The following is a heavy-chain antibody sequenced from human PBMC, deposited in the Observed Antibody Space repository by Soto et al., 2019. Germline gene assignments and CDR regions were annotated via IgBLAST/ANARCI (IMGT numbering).Heavy chain of an antibody. J-gene: IGHJ4*02. CDR2: ISGRGGST. Sequence: LRLSCAASGFTFSSYAMGWVRQAPGKGLEWVSGISGRGGSTYYADSVKGRFTISRDNSRNTLYLQMNSLRAEDTAVFHCAKTAEAVAGTVYGYWGQGTLVTVSS. CDR3: AKTAEAVAGTVYGY. D-gene: IGHD6-19*01. CDR1: GFTFSSYA. V-gene: IGHV3-23*01.